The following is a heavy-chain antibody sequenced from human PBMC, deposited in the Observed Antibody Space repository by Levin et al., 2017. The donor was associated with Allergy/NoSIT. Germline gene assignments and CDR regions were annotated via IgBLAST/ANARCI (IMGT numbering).Heavy chain of an antibody. J-gene: IGHJ5*01. CDR2: IYPTDSDT. Sequence: GESLKISCQGSGYTFHTYWIGWVRQLPGKGLEWMGIIYPTDSDTRYSPSFQGQVTISADRSISTAYLQLSSLPASDTAIYYCARTHGVKFSFDSWGQGTLVTVSS. D-gene: IGHD4-17*01. CDR3: ARTHGVKFSFDS. V-gene: IGHV5-51*01. CDR1: GYTFHTYW.